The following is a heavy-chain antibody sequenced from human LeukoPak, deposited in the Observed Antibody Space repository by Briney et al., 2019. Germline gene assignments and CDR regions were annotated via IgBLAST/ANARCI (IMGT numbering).Heavy chain of an antibody. Sequence: ASVKVSCKASGYTFTSYGISWVRQAPGQGLEWMGWISAYNGNTNYAQKLQGRVTITADKSTSTAYMELSSLRSEDTAVYYCARVILIPLGYNWLRRSFDPYMDVWGKGTTVTVSS. D-gene: IGHD1-20*01. V-gene: IGHV1-18*01. CDR1: GYTFTSYG. CDR3: ARVILIPLGYNWLRRSFDPYMDV. J-gene: IGHJ6*03. CDR2: ISAYNGNT.